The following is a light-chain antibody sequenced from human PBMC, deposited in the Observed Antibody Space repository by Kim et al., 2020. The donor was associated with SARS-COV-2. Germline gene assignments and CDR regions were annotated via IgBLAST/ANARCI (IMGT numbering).Light chain of an antibody. Sequence: PGRAPQLMIFDVSSRASGDSNRFSGSKSGNTASLTISGLQAEDEADYYCSSTSTSSTFVVFGGGTQLTVL. CDR3: SSTSTSSTFVV. J-gene: IGLJ2*01. V-gene: IGLV2-14*03. CDR2: DVS.